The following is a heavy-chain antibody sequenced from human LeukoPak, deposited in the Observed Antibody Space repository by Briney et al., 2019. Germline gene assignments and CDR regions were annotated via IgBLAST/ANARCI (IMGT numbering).Heavy chain of an antibody. CDR1: GYTFTSYG. Sequence: WASVKVSCKASGYTFTSYGISWVRQAPGQGLEWMGWISAYNGNTNYAQKLQGRVTMTTDTSTSTAYMELRSLRSDDTAMYYCARDVAVAGASDYWGQGTLVTVSS. V-gene: IGHV1-18*01. J-gene: IGHJ4*02. D-gene: IGHD6-19*01. CDR2: ISAYNGNT. CDR3: ARDVAVAGASDY.